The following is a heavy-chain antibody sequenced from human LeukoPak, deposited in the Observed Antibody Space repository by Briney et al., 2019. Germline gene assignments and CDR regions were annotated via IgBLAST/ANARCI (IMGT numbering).Heavy chain of an antibody. V-gene: IGHV3-15*01. CDR2: VKSKTDGGTT. Sequence: GGSLRLSCAASGFIFSNAWMSWARQAPGKGLEWVGRVKSKTDGGTTDYAALVKGRFTISRDDSKNTLYLQMNSLKTDDTAVYYCATGSGDTVVIDYWGQGTLVTVSS. D-gene: IGHD4-23*01. CDR3: ATGSGDTVVIDY. CDR1: GFIFSNAW. J-gene: IGHJ4*02.